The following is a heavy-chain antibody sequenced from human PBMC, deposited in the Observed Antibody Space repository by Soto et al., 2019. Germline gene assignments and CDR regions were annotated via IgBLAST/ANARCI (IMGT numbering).Heavy chain of an antibody. CDR1: GVSISTYH. D-gene: IGHD5-12*01. J-gene: IGHJ4*02. V-gene: IGHV4-4*07. Sequence: SETLSLTCIVSGVSISTYHWSWIRHPAGKGLSWIGRMHTSVSTNYNPSLKSRVSISVDASKNHFSLKVSSVTAADTAVYYCARDEYGYGDSYDSWGQGTLVTVSS. CDR2: MHTSVST. CDR3: ARDEYGYGDSYDS.